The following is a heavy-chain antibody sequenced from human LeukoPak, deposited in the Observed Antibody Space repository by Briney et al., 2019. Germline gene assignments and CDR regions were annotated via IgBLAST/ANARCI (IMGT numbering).Heavy chain of an antibody. CDR2: IYSGGST. D-gene: IGHD2-2*02. J-gene: IGHJ4*02. Sequence: PGGSLRLSCAASGFTVSSNYMSWVRQAPGKGLEWVSVIYSGGSTYYADSVKGRFTISRDNSKNTLYLQMNSLRAEDTAVYYCARVRGCSSTSCYNGYFDYWGQGTLVTVSS. V-gene: IGHV3-66*01. CDR3: ARVRGCSSTSCYNGYFDY. CDR1: GFTVSSNY.